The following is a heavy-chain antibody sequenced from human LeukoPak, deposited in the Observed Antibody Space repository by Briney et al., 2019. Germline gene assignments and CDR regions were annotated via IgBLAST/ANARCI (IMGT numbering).Heavy chain of an antibody. D-gene: IGHD4-11*01. Sequence: GGSLRLSCEASEFTFSSYWMHWVRQAPGKGLEWVSAISGSGGSTYYADSVKGRFTISRDNSKNTLYLQMNSLRAEDTAVYYCAKDLGLLGGYSNYRGQGTLVAVSS. J-gene: IGHJ4*02. V-gene: IGHV3-23*01. CDR3: AKDLGLLGGYSNY. CDR1: EFTFSSYW. CDR2: ISGSGGST.